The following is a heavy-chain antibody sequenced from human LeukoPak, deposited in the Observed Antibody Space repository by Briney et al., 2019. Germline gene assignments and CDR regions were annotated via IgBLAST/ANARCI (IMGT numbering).Heavy chain of an antibody. V-gene: IGHV4-38-2*02. Sequence: SETLSLTCTVSGYSISSGYYWGWIRQPPGKGLEWIGSIYHSGSTYYNPSLKSRVTISVDTSKNQFSLKLSSVTAADTAVYYCARWGGWGYSGFDYWGQGTLVTVSS. D-gene: IGHD1-26*01. CDR3: ARWGGWGYSGFDY. J-gene: IGHJ4*02. CDR2: IYHSGST. CDR1: GYSISSGYY.